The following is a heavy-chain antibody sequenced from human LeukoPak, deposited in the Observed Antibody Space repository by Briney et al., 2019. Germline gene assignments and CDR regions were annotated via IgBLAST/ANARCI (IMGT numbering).Heavy chain of an antibody. V-gene: IGHV3-23*01. CDR2: ISSSGGST. D-gene: IGHD3-10*01. CDR1: GFTFSSYA. Sequence: GGSLRLSCAASGFTFSSYAMSWVRQAPGKGLEWVSAISSSGGSTYYADSVKGRFTISRDNSKNTLYLQMNSLRAEDTAVYYCAKSKDRWFGEPHSYYFDYWGQGTLVTVSS. J-gene: IGHJ4*02. CDR3: AKSKDRWFGEPHSYYFDY.